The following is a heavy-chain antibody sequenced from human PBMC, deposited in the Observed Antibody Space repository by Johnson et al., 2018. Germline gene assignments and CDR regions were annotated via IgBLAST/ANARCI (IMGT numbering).Heavy chain of an antibody. CDR2: ILYDGSNK. V-gene: IGHV3-30*18. Sequence: QVQLVQSGGGVVQPGRSXRLSCAASGFTFSGYGMHWVRQAPDKGLEWVAVILYDGSNKYYADAVKGRFTISRDNSKNTLYLQMNRLSTEDTAVYYWPKRGGSRSNSYHYMDVWGKGTTVTVSS. J-gene: IGHJ6*03. D-gene: IGHD3-10*01. CDR1: GFTFSGYG. CDR3: PKRGGSRSNSYHYMDV.